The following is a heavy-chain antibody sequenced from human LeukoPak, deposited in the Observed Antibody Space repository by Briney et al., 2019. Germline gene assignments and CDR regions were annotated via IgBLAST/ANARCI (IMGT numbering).Heavy chain of an antibody. J-gene: IGHJ6*03. D-gene: IGHD5-12*01. CDR1: GFTFSSYG. V-gene: IGHV3-30*02. CDR3: AKGGGYEAQYYYYYLDV. Sequence: GGSLRLSCAASGFTFSSYGTYWVRQAPGKGLEWVAFIRYDGSNKYYADSVKGRFTVSRDNSKNTLYLQMKSLRAEDTAVYYCAKGGGYEAQYYYYYLDVWGKGTTVTISS. CDR2: IRYDGSNK.